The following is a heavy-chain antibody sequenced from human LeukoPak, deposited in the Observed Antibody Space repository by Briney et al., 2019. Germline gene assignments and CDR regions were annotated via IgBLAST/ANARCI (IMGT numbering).Heavy chain of an antibody. CDR2: IRYDGGNK. J-gene: IGHJ4*02. CDR1: RFTFSSYG. CDR3: AKPGNSYGYATDY. V-gene: IGHV3-30*02. D-gene: IGHD5-18*01. Sequence: GGSLRVSCAAPRFTFSSYGVYWVCEAPRKGVGWVAFIRYDGGNKYYADSVKGRFTISRDNSKNTLYLQMNSLRAEDTAVYYCAKPGNSYGYATDYWGQGTLVTVSS.